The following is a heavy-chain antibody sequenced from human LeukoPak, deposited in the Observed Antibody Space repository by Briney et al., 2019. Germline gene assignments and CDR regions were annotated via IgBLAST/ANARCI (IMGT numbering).Heavy chain of an antibody. V-gene: IGHV3-74*01. CDR2: INNDGSIT. Sequence: PGGSLRLSCADSGFTFSSYWMHWVRQAPGKGLVWVSRINNDGSITSYADSVKGRFTISRDNAKNTLYLQMNSLRAEDTAVYYCARGYSVLRDYWGQGTLVTVSS. CDR1: GFTFSSYW. J-gene: IGHJ4*02. CDR3: ARGYSVLRDY. D-gene: IGHD2-15*01.